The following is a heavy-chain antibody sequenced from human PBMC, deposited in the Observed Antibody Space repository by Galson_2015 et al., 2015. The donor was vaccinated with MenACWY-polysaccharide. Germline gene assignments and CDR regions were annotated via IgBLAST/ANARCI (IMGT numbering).Heavy chain of an antibody. J-gene: IGHJ3*02. D-gene: IGHD3-22*01. CDR1: GFNFGDYG. V-gene: IGHV3-49*03. CDR3: TRFSAYFHENSGSFEAFDI. Sequence: SLRLSCAASGFNFGDYGVIWIRQAPGKGLEWISLIRSKAYGGTPESAASVKGRFTMSRDDSKRIAYLQMNSLNTEDTAVYYCTRFSAYFHENSGSFEAFDI. CDR2: IRSKAYGGTP.